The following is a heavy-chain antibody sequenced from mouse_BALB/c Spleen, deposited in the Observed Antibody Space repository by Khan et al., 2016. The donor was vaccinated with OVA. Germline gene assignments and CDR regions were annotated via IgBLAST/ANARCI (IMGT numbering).Heavy chain of an antibody. Sequence: VQLQQPGAELARPGASVKMSCKASGYTFTSYTMHWVKQRPGQGLEWIGYINPSSDYTNYNQKFKDKATLTADKSSSTAYMQLSSLTSEDSAVYYCASSGAYYSIRACFAFWGQGTLVTVSA. CDR1: GYTFTSYT. V-gene: IGHV1-4*01. D-gene: IGHD1-1*01. J-gene: IGHJ3*01. CDR2: INPSSDYT. CDR3: ASSGAYYSIRACFAF.